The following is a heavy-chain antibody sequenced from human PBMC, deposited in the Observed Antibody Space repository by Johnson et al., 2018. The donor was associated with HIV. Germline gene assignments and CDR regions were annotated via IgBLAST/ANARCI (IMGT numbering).Heavy chain of an antibody. V-gene: IGHV3-23*04. Sequence: VRLVESGGGVVQPGRSLRLSCAASGFTFSIYAMIWVRQAPGKGLEWVSAINHSGDGTYSADSVKGRFTVSRDNSKNMLYLQMNSLRAEDTAVYYCAKEEGLAAAGTGEAFDIWGQGTMVTVSS. CDR1: GFTFSIYA. D-gene: IGHD6-13*01. J-gene: IGHJ3*02. CDR2: INHSGDGT. CDR3: AKEEGLAAAGTGEAFDI.